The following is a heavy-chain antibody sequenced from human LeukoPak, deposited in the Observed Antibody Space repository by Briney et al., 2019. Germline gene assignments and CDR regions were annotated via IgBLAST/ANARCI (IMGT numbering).Heavy chain of an antibody. CDR1: GFTSSNFW. D-gene: IGHD1-1*01. J-gene: IGHJ4*02. Sequence: GGSLRLSCAASGFTSSNFWMHWVREAPGKGLGWVSDINSDGSSTSYADSVKGPFTMSRDNTKDTLFLQMNSLRAEDTAVYYCARTVSTGVFDYWGQGSVVTVSS. CDR3: ARTVSTGVFDY. CDR2: INSDGSST. V-gene: IGHV3-74*01.